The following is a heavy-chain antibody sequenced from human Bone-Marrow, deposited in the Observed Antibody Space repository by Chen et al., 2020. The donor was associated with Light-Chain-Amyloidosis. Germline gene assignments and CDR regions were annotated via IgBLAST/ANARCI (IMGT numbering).Heavy chain of an antibody. CDR2: IHYNSGST. CDR1: GGSISTYY. Sequence: QVQLQESGPGLVKPSETLSLTCTVPGGSISTYYWSWIRQPPGKGLEWIGYIHYNSGSTNYNPSLKSRVTISVDTSKNQFSLDLSSVTAADTAVYFCAREKKYSSSWHRGNWLDPWGQGILVTVSS. D-gene: IGHD2-2*01. V-gene: IGHV4-59*01. CDR3: AREKKYSSSWHRGNWLDP. J-gene: IGHJ5*02.